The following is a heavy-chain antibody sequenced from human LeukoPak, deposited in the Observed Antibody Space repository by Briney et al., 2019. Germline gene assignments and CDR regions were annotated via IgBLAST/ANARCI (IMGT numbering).Heavy chain of an antibody. CDR1: GGSISSGDYY. CDR3: ARKAPKKGWFDP. CDR2: THPSGNS. J-gene: IGHJ5*02. Sequence: PSETLSLTCTVSGGSISSGDYYWSWIRQPPGKGLEWIGYTHPSGNSNYSPSLKSRVTISIDTSRNQFSLKLSSVTAADTAVYYCARKAPKKGWFDPWGQGTLVTVSS. V-gene: IGHV4-30-4*01.